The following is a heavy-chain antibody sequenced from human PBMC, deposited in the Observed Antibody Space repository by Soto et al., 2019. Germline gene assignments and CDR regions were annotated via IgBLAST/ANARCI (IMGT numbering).Heavy chain of an antibody. D-gene: IGHD6-13*01. Sequence: EVQLVESGGGLVQPGGSLRLSCAASGFTFSSYWMHWVRQAPGKGLVWVSRINSDGSSTSYADSVKGRFTISRDNAKNTLYLQMNSLRVEDTAVYYCAREKQQLVSEHLDYWGQGTLVTVSS. CDR2: INSDGSST. CDR3: AREKQQLVSEHLDY. CDR1: GFTFSSYW. V-gene: IGHV3-74*01. J-gene: IGHJ4*02.